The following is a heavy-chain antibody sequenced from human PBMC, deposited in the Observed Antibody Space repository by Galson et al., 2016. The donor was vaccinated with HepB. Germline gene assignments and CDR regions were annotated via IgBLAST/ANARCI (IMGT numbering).Heavy chain of an antibody. CDR2: IDWDDDK. D-gene: IGHD4-17*01. Sequence: PALVNPTQTLTLTCTFSGFSLSTSGMCVSWIRQPPGKALEWLALIDWDDDKYYSTSLKTRLTISKDTSKNQVVLTMTNMDPVDTATYYCARAYGLAASGGIDVWGQGTTVTVSS. J-gene: IGHJ6*02. V-gene: IGHV2-70*01. CDR3: ARAYGLAASGGIDV. CDR1: GFSLSTSGMC.